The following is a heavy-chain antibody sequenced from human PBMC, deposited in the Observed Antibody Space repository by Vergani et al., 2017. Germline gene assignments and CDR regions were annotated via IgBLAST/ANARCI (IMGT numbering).Heavy chain of an antibody. V-gene: IGHV1-69*18. CDR2: IIPIFGTA. CDR1: GGTFSSYA. Sequence: QVQLVQSGAEVKKPGSSVKVSCKASGGTFSSYAISWVRQAPGQGLEWMGRIIPIFGTANYAQKFQGRVTITADEATSTSYMELSSLRSEDTAVYYCARPSWGPTVTTDRAYYYGMDVWGQGTTVIVSS. D-gene: IGHD4-17*01. CDR3: ARPSWGPTVTTDRAYYYGMDV. J-gene: IGHJ6*02.